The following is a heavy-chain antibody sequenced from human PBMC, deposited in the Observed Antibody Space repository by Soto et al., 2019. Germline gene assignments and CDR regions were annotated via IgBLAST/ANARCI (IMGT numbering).Heavy chain of an antibody. D-gene: IGHD4-17*01. CDR3: ARDKGYGDPPPFAY. V-gene: IGHV1-18*01. Sequence: QVQLVQSGAEVKKPGASVKVSCKASGYTFTSYGISCVRQAPGQGLEWMGWISAYNGNTNYAQKLQGRVTMTTDTSTITSYMELRSLRSDDTAVYYCARDKGYGDPPPFAYWGQGTLVTVSS. J-gene: IGHJ4*02. CDR2: ISAYNGNT. CDR1: GYTFTSYG.